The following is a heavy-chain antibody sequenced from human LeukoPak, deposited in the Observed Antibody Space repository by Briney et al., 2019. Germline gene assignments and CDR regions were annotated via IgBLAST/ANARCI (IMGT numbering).Heavy chain of an antibody. CDR3: ARGGMLTRPRDAFDI. J-gene: IGHJ3*02. CDR2: VYTSGST. CDR1: GDSISSGTYY. Sequence: SETLSLTCTVSGDSISSGTYYWSWIRQPAGKGLEWIGRVYTSGSTNYNPSLKSRLTISVDMSKNQFSLKLSSVTAADTAVYYCARGGMLTRPRDAFDIWGQGTVVTVSS. D-gene: IGHD3-10*02. V-gene: IGHV4-61*02.